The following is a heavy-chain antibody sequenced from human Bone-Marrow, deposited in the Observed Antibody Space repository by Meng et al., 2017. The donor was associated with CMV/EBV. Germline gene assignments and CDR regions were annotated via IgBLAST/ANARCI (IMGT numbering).Heavy chain of an antibody. J-gene: IGHJ6*02. CDR3: ARLPGYCSSTSCYRYYYYYGMDV. Sequence: ASVKVSCKASGYTFTSYGISWVRQAPGQGLEWMGWISAYNGNTNYAQKLQGRVTMTTDTSTSTAYMELRSLRSDDTAVYYCARLPGYCSSTSCYRYYYYYGMDVWGQGTTVTV. CDR2: ISAYNGNT. CDR1: GYTFTSYG. V-gene: IGHV1-18*01. D-gene: IGHD2-2*01.